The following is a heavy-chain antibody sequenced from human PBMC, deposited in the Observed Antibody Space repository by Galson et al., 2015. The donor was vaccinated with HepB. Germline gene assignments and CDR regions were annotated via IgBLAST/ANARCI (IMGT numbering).Heavy chain of an antibody. CDR3: ATLDNRIPSTSW. CDR2: IDNSGTVT. V-gene: IGHV3-23*05. J-gene: IGHJ4*02. D-gene: IGHD2-2*01. Sequence: SLRLSCATSGYTFTSYAMIWVRQAPGKGLEWVSAIDNSGTVTYYADSVKGRFTVSRDNSKNTLFLQMNSLRVEDTATYYCATLDNRIPSTSWWGQGTLVTVSS. CDR1: GYTFTSYA.